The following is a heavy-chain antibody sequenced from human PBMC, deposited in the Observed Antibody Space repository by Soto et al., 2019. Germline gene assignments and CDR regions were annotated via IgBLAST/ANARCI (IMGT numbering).Heavy chain of an antibody. J-gene: IGHJ4*02. CDR1: GFFFGNFG. CDR3: ARDDCSSPSCYVY. V-gene: IGHV3-33*01. Sequence: VHLVESGGGVVQPGGSLRLSCAASGFFFGNFGMHWVRRAPGKGLEWVAAIQSGGSKKYYADSVKGRFTISRDNSKNTLDLQMDSLRAEDTGVYFCARDDCSSPSCYVYWGQGTPVTVSA. CDR2: IQSGGSKK. D-gene: IGHD2-2*01.